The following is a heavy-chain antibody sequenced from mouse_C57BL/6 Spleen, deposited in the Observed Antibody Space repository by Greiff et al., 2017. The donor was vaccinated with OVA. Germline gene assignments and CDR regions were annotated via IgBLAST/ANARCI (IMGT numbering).Heavy chain of an antibody. D-gene: IGHD1-1*01. J-gene: IGHJ3*01. CDR2: IWRGGST. CDR1: GFSLTSYG. V-gene: IGHV2-5*01. Sequence: VQGVESGPGLVQPSQSLSITCTVSGFSLTSYGVHWVRQSPGKGLEWLGVIWRGGSTDYNAAFMSRLSITKDNSKSQVFFKMNSLQADDTAIYYCAKHDGSSLAWFAYWGQGTLVTVSA. CDR3: AKHDGSSLAWFAY.